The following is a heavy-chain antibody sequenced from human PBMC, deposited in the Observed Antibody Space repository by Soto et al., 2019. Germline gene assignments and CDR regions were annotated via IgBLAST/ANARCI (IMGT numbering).Heavy chain of an antibody. D-gene: IGHD6-19*01. CDR3: AKTIERSSGYDY. CDR1: GFTFSDYY. J-gene: IGHJ4*02. V-gene: IGHV3-11*01. Sequence: PGGSLRLSCAASGFTFSDYYMSWIRQAPGKGLEWVSYISSSGSTIYYADSVKGRFTISRDNAKNSLYLQMNSLRAEDMAVYYCAKTIERSSGYDYWGQGTLVTVSS. CDR2: ISSSGSTI.